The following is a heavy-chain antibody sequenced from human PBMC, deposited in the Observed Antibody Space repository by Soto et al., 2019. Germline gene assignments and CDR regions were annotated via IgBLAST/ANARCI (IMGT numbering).Heavy chain of an antibody. CDR1: GFTFSSYA. V-gene: IGHV3-30-3*01. J-gene: IGHJ4*02. CDR2: ISYDGSNK. Sequence: QVQLVESGGGVVQPGRSLRLSCAASGFTFSSYAMHWVRQAPGKGLEWVAVISYDGSNKYYADSVKGRFTISRDNSKNTLYLQMNSLRAEDTAVYYCASLIAAQHLAEIDYWGQGTLVTVSS. D-gene: IGHD6-6*01. CDR3: ASLIAAQHLAEIDY.